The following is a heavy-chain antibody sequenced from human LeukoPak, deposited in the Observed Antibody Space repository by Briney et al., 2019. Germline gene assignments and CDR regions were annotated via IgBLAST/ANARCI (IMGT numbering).Heavy chain of an antibody. D-gene: IGHD3-10*01. CDR1: GGSFSGYY. Sequence: SETLSLTCAVYGGSFSGYYWSWIRQPPGKGLEWIGEINHSGSTNYNPSLKSRVTISVDTSKNQISLILNSVTAADTAVYYCARGISAHWFDPWGQGTLVIVSS. V-gene: IGHV4-34*01. J-gene: IGHJ5*02. CDR2: INHSGST. CDR3: ARGISAHWFDP.